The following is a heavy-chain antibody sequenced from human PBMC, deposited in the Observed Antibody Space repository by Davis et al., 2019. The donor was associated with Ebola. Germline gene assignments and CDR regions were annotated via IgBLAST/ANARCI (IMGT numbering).Heavy chain of an antibody. J-gene: IGHJ3*01. CDR1: GYKFSDYW. V-gene: IGHV5-51*01. Sequence: GESLKISCKASGYKFSDYWIGWVRQMPGKGLECMGIIFPGDSDTRYSPSFQGQVTISADKSISTAYLQWSSLKASDTAMYYCASLRRTITGMDDGFDVWGQGTMVTVSS. CDR3: ASLRRTITGMDDGFDV. D-gene: IGHD1-20*01. CDR2: IFPGDSDT.